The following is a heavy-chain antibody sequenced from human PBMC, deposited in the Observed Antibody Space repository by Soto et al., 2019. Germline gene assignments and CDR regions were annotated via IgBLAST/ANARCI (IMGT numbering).Heavy chain of an antibody. CDR1: GGSISSGDYY. CDR2: IYYSGST. D-gene: IGHD3-10*01. J-gene: IGHJ4*02. CDR3: ARAQGSGFLVS. Sequence: PSETLSLTCTVSGGSISSGDYYWSWIRQPPGKGLEWIGYIYYSGSTYYNQSLKSRVTISVDTSKNQFSLKLSSVTAADTAVYYCARAQGSGFLVSWGQGTLVTVSS. V-gene: IGHV4-30-4*02.